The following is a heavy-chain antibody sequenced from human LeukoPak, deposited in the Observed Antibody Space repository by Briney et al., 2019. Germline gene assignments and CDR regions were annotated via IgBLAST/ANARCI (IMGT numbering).Heavy chain of an antibody. CDR1: GFTFSSYA. Sequence: GGSLRLSCAASGFTFSSYAMSWVRQAPGKGLEWVSAISGSGGSTYCADSVKGRFTISRDNSKNTLYLQMNSLRAEDTAVYYCAKDSGYSYGFYNWFDPWGQGTLVTVSS. CDR3: AKDSGYSYGFYNWFDP. D-gene: IGHD5-18*01. CDR2: ISGSGGST. J-gene: IGHJ5*02. V-gene: IGHV3-23*01.